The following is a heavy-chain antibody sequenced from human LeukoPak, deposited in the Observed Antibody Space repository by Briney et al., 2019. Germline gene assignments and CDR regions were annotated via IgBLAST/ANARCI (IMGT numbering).Heavy chain of an antibody. CDR1: AFALSTYT. Sequence: PGGSLRLSCAASAFALSTYTMEWVRLAPGTGLEWVSSINPDSKYIYYRDSVRGRFTISRDNAKNSLYLQMNSLRAEDTAVYYCARSRYSSSSYGMDVWGQGTTVTVSS. J-gene: IGHJ6*02. CDR3: ARSRYSSSSYGMDV. V-gene: IGHV3-21*01. CDR2: INPDSKYI. D-gene: IGHD6-13*01.